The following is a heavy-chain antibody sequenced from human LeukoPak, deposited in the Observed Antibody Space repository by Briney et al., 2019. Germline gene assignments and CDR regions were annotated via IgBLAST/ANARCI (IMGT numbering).Heavy chain of an antibody. Sequence: PSETLSLTCTVSGDSISSYYWSWIRQPPGKGLEWMGYINHSGNTNYNPSLKSRVTISVDTPKNQFSLRLTSVTAADTAVYYCAREGRQDYVYFDCWGQGTLVTVSS. CDR2: INHSGNT. CDR1: GDSISSYY. CDR3: AREGRQDYVYFDC. D-gene: IGHD4-17*01. V-gene: IGHV4-59*01. J-gene: IGHJ4*02.